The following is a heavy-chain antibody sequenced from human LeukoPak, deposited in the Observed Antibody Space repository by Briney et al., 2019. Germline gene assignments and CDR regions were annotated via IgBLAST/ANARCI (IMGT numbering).Heavy chain of an antibody. CDR2: IHSGGTT. CDR3: ARDNGSGYTKGYEHYYYYLDV. CDR1: GDSISDDY. Sequence: SETLSLTCTVSGDSISDDYYTWLRQPAGKGLEWFGRIHSGGTTNYNPSLMSRVTLSIDKSKKHISLRLTSVTAADTALYYCARDNGSGYTKGYEHYYYYLDVWGKGTTVTVSS. J-gene: IGHJ6*03. V-gene: IGHV4-4*07. D-gene: IGHD3-3*02.